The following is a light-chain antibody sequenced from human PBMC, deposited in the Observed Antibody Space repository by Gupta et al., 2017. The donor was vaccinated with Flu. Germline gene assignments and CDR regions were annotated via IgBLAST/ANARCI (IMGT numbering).Light chain of an antibody. V-gene: IGLV3-1*01. CDR3: QAWDSATGV. Sequence: SYELTHPPSVSVSPGQTASITCSGDNLGDKYASWYQQKPGQSPVLVIYKDTKRPSGIPERFSGSNSGNTATLTISGTQTMDEADYYCQAWDSATGVFGTGTKVTVL. CDR1: NLGDKY. CDR2: KDT. J-gene: IGLJ1*01.